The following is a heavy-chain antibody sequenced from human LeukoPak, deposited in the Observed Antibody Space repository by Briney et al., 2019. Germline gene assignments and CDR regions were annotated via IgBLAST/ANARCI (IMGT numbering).Heavy chain of an antibody. CDR1: GGSFSGYY. CDR3: ASWAATHHPPGYYYGMDV. V-gene: IGHV4-34*01. CDR2: INHSGST. D-gene: IGHD2-15*01. Sequence: PSETLSLTCAVYGGSFSGYYWSWIRQPPGKGLEWIGEINHSGSTNYNPSLKSRVTISVDTSKNQFSLKLSSVTAADTAVYYCASWAATHHPPGYYYGMDVWGQGTTVTVSS. J-gene: IGHJ6*02.